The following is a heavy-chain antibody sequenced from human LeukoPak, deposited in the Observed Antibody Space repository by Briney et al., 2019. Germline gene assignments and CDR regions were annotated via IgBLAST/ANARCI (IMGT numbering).Heavy chain of an antibody. V-gene: IGHV4-31*03. CDR1: GGSISSGGYY. Sequence: PSETLSLTCTVSGGSISSGGYYWSWIRQHPGKGLEWIGYIYYSGSTYYNPSLKSRVTISVDTTKNQFSLKLSSVTAADTAVYYCARRTGPTWYFDYWGQGTLVTVSS. D-gene: IGHD1-1*01. J-gene: IGHJ4*02. CDR2: IYYSGST. CDR3: ARRTGPTWYFDY.